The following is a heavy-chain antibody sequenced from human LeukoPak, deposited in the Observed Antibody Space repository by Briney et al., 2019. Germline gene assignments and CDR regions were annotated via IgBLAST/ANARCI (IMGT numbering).Heavy chain of an antibody. CDR1: GFTFDDYA. V-gene: IGHV3-9*01. CDR3: AKDIAYGGNPEYFQH. J-gene: IGHJ1*01. CDR2: ISWNSGSI. D-gene: IGHD4-23*01. Sequence: GGSLRLSCAASGFTFDDYAMHWVRQAPGKGLEWVSGISWNSGSIGYADSVKSRFTISRDNAKNSLYLQMNSLRAEDTALYYCAKDIAYGGNPEYFQHWGQGTLVTVSS.